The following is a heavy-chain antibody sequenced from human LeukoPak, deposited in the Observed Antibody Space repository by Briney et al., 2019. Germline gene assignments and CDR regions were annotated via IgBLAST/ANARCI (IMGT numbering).Heavy chain of an antibody. J-gene: IGHJ4*02. V-gene: IGHV3-7*01. CDR2: IKQDGSEK. D-gene: IGHD3-10*01. Sequence: GGSLRLSCAASGFTFSSYWMSWVRQAPGKGLEWVANIKQDGSEKYYVDSVKGRFAISRDNAKNSLYLQMNSLRAEDTAVYYCARGRDYYGSGSYHFDYWGQGTLVTVSS. CDR1: GFTFSSYW. CDR3: ARGRDYYGSGSYHFDY.